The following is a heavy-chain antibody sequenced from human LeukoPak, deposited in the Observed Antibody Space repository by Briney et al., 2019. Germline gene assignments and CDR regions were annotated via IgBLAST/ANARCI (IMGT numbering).Heavy chain of an antibody. J-gene: IGHJ4*02. CDR1: GFTFNIYA. CDR2: ISGDGRGT. CDR3: AKAVDSGGWLYERGADH. D-gene: IGHD6-19*01. Sequence: PGGSLRLSCAASGFTFNIYAMSWVRQAPGKGLEWVSNISGDGRGTYYADSAKGRFTISRDKSKNTLFLQMTSQRVEDTAVYYCAKAVDSGGWLYERGADHWGQGILVTVSS. V-gene: IGHV3-23*01.